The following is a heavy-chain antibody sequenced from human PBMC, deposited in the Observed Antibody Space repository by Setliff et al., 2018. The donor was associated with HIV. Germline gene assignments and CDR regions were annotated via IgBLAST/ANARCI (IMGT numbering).Heavy chain of an antibody. D-gene: IGHD2-15*01. J-gene: IGHJ4*02. CDR2: ISDSDTDI. CDR1: GFSFSDYY. CDR3: AKDGN. V-gene: IGHV3-11*04. Sequence: GGSLRLSCAASGFSFSDYYMSWIRQAPGKGPECISYISDSDTDIYYVDSVKGRFTISRDNAKNSLYLQMNSLRAEDTAVYYCAKDGNWGQGTLVTVSS.